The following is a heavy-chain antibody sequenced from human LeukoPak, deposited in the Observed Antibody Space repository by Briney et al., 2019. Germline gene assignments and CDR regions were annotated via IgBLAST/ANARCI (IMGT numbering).Heavy chain of an antibody. J-gene: IGHJ5*02. CDR1: GYTFTSYA. D-gene: IGHD2-21*02. CDR2: INAGNGNT. CDR3: AREGLRGYRGGDCYQWFDP. Sequence: EASVKVSCKASGYTFTSYAMHWVRQAPGQRLEWMGWINAGNGNTKYSQEFQGRVTITRDTSASTAYMELSSLRSEDMAVYYCAREGLRGYRGGDCYQWFDPWGQGTLVTVSS. V-gene: IGHV1-3*03.